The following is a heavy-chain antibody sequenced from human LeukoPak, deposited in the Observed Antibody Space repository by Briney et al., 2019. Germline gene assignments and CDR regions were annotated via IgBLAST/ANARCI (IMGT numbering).Heavy chain of an antibody. J-gene: IGHJ4*02. V-gene: IGHV1-3*01. D-gene: IGHD2-15*01. CDR3: ARSDRKYCSGGSCYTFYY. CDR1: GYTFTSYA. CDR2: ISAGNGNT. Sequence: ASVKVSCKASGYTFTSYAMHWVRQAPGQRLEWMGWISAGNGNTKYSQKFQGRVTITRDTSASTAYMELSSLRSEDTAVYYCARSDRKYCSGGSCYTFYYWGQGTLVTVSS.